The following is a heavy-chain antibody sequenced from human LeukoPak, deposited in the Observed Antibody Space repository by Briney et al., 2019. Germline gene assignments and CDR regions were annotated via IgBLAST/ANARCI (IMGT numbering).Heavy chain of an antibody. J-gene: IGHJ5*02. CDR1: GGSFSGYY. CDR3: ARGRAARALNKKNWFDP. CDR2: INHSGST. Sequence: SETLSLTCAVYGGSFSGYYWSWIRQPPGKGLEWIGEINHSGSTNYNRSLKIRVTIYVATSKTQFSLKLRSVTAADTAVYSCARGRAARALNKKNWFDPWGQGTLVTVSS. V-gene: IGHV4-34*01. D-gene: IGHD2-15*01.